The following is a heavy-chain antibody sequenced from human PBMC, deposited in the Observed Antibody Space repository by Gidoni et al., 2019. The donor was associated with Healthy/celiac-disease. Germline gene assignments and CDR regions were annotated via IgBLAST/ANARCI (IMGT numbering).Heavy chain of an antibody. CDR3: ARVPTTVTIRARGIFDY. CDR2: IIPIFGTA. D-gene: IGHD4-17*01. CDR1: GGTFSSYA. J-gene: IGHJ4*02. Sequence: QVQLLQSGAEVKKPGSSVKVSCKASGGTFSSYAISWVRQAPGQGLEWMGGIIPIFGTANYAQKFQGRVTITADESTSTAYMELSSLRSEDTAVYYCARVPTTVTIRARGIFDYWGQGTLVTVSS. V-gene: IGHV1-69*01.